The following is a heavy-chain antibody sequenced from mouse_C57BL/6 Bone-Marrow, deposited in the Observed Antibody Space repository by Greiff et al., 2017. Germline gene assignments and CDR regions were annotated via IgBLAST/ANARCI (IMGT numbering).Heavy chain of an antibody. CDR1: GFSLTSYG. J-gene: IGHJ3*01. Sequence: VQLQQSGPGLVQPSQSLSITCTVSGFSLTSYGVHWVRQSPGKGLEWLGVIWRGGSTAYNAAFMSRLSITKDNSKSQVFFKMNSLQADDTAIYYGAKNLYYDYDGAYWGQGTLVTVCA. V-gene: IGHV2-5*01. CDR3: AKNLYYDYDGAY. CDR2: IWRGGST. D-gene: IGHD2-4*01.